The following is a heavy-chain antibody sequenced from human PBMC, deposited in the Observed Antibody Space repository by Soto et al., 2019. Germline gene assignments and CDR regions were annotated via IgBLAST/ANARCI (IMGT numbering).Heavy chain of an antibody. V-gene: IGHV4-30-2*01. CDR1: GGSISSGGYY. D-gene: IGHD3-10*01. J-gene: IGHJ5*02. CDR2: IYHSGST. Sequence: QLQLQESGSGLVKPSQTLSLTCAVSGGSISSGGYYWSWIRQPPGKGLEWIGYIYHSGSTYYNPSLKSRVTISVDRSKNQFSLKLSSVTAAETAVYYCSRDIYGSGTGWFDPWGQLTLVTVSS. CDR3: SRDIYGSGTGWFDP.